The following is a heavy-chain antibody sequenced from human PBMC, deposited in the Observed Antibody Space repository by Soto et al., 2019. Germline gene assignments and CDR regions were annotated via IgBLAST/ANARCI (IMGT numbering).Heavy chain of an antibody. J-gene: IGHJ4*02. CDR3: ARDRGRIAARHSSDY. Sequence: ASVKVSCKASGYTFTSYGISWVRQAPGQGLEWMGWISAYNGNTNYAQKLQGRVTMTADTSTSTAYMELRSLRSDDTAVYYCARDRGRIAARHSSDYWGQGTLVTVSS. CDR1: GYTFTSYG. CDR2: ISAYNGNT. V-gene: IGHV1-18*01. D-gene: IGHD6-6*01.